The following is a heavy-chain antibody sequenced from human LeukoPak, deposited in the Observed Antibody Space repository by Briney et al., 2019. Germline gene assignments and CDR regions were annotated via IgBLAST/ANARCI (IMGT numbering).Heavy chain of an antibody. D-gene: IGHD3-10*01. V-gene: IGHV4-4*02. CDR2: IYHSGST. CDR3: ARNRASDS. J-gene: IGHJ4*02. CDR1: GGSISSSNW. Sequence: RSSETLSLTCAVSGGSISSSNWWSWVRQPPGKGLEWIGEIYHSGSTNYNPSLESRLTISVDKSKNQFSLRLSSVTAADTAVYYCARNRASDSWGQGTLATVSS.